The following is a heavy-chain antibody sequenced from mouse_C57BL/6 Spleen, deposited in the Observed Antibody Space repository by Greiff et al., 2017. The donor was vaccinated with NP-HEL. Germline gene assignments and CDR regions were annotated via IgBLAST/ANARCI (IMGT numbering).Heavy chain of an antibody. V-gene: IGHV5-17*01. D-gene: IGHD1-1*01. CDR3: ARDGSSLYYYAMDY. Sequence: EVQGVESGGGLVKPGGSLKLSCAASGFTFSDYGMHWVRQAPEKGLEWVAYISSGSSTIYYADTVKGRFTISRDNAKNTLFLQMTSLRSEDTAMYYCARDGSSLYYYAMDYWGQGTSVTVSS. CDR2: ISSGSSTI. CDR1: GFTFSDYG. J-gene: IGHJ4*01.